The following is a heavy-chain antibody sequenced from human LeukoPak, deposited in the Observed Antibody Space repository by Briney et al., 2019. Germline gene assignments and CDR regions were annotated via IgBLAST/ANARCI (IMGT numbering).Heavy chain of an antibody. CDR1: GFTFSTYW. Sequence: GGSLRLSCAASGFTFSTYWMSWVRQAPGKGLEWVATIKQDGSEKFYVDSVKGRLIISRDNAKNSLYLQMNSLRAEDTAVYCCARGYCSSGSCSKYDYWGQGTLVTVSS. CDR2: IKQDGSEK. CDR3: ARGYCSSGSCSKYDY. V-gene: IGHV3-7*01. J-gene: IGHJ4*02. D-gene: IGHD2-15*01.